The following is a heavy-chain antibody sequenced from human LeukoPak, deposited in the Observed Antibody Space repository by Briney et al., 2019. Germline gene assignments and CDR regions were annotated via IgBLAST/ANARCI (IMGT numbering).Heavy chain of an antibody. J-gene: IGHJ5*02. D-gene: IGHD2-2*01. V-gene: IGHV1-2*02. CDR3: ARGDEYQLQNWFVP. CDR1: GYTFTGYY. Sequence: ASVKVSCKASGYTFTGYYMHWVRQAPGQGLEWMGWINPNSGGTNYAQKLQGRVTMTRDTSISTAYMALSRLRSDDTAVYYCARGDEYQLQNWFVPWGEGNLVTVSS. CDR2: INPNSGGT.